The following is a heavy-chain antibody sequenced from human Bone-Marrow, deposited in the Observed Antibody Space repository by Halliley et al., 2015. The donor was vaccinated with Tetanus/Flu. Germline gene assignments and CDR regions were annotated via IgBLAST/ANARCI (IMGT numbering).Heavy chain of an antibody. J-gene: IGHJ4*02. CDR3: VREWGY. V-gene: IGHV3-7*03. Sequence: SLRLSCAASGFTFSTDWMSWVRQVPGKGLEWVANIKRDGSEKNYVGSVKGRFTISRDNAKNSLYLQMNSLRADDTAVYYCVREWGYWGQGTLVTVSS. CDR2: IKRDGSEK. D-gene: IGHD1-26*01. CDR1: GFTFSTDW.